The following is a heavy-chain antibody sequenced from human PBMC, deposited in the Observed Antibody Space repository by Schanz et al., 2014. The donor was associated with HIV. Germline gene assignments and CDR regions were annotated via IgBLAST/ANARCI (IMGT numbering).Heavy chain of an antibody. V-gene: IGHV3-30*18. J-gene: IGHJ6*02. CDR3: AKDRNYYDSKYFGKGNYYYYYGMDV. D-gene: IGHD3-22*01. Sequence: QVQLVESGGGVAQPGRSLRLSCAASGFTFSTYGMHWVRQAPGKGLEWVAVISYDGRNKYYEDSVKGRFTISRDNSKNTLYLQLKSLRADDTAVYYCAKDRNYYDSKYFGKGNYYYYYGMDVWGQGTTVTVSS. CDR2: ISYDGRNK. CDR1: GFTFSTYG.